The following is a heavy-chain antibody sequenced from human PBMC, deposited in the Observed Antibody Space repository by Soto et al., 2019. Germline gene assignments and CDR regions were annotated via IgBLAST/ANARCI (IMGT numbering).Heavy chain of an antibody. CDR1: GYTFTGYY. CDR3: ARKTAMVTSPFDI. J-gene: IGHJ3*02. Sequence: ASVKVSCKASGYTFTGYYMHWVRQAPGQGLEWMGWINPNSGGTNYAQKFQGWVTMTRDTSISTAYMELSRLRSDDTAVYYCARKTAMVTSPFDIWGQGTMVTVS. D-gene: IGHD5-18*01. V-gene: IGHV1-2*04. CDR2: INPNSGGT.